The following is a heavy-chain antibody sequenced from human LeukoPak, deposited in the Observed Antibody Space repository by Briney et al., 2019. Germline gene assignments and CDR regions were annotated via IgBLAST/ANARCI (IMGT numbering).Heavy chain of an antibody. CDR2: IYTSGST. CDR3: ASEDMVQGVGSGY. J-gene: IGHJ4*02. V-gene: IGHV4-4*07. CDR1: GGSISSYY. D-gene: IGHD3-10*01. Sequence: SETLSLTCTVSGGSISSYYWSWIRQPAGKGLEWIGRIYTSGSTNYNPSLKSRATMSVDTSKNQFSLKLSSVTAADTAVYYCASEDMVQGVGSGYWGQGTLVTVSS.